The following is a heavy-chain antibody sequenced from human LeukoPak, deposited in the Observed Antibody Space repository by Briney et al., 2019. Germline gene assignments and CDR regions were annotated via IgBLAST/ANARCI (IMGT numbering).Heavy chain of an antibody. CDR3: AREGTAGTNLNWFDP. Sequence: PSETLSLTCTVSGGSISNYYWTWIRQPPGKGLEWIAYVYYSGSTNYNPSLKSRVTISVDTSKNQFSLKLSSVTAADTAVYYCAREGTAGTNLNWFDPWGQGTLVTVSS. CDR2: VYYSGST. D-gene: IGHD1-1*01. CDR1: GGSISNYY. V-gene: IGHV4-59*01. J-gene: IGHJ5*02.